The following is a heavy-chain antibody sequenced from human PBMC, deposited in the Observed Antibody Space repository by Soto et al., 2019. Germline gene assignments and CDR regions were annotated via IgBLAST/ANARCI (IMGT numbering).Heavy chain of an antibody. CDR1: NYSISRGYY. CDR2: MYHSGTT. V-gene: IGHV4-38-2*02. J-gene: IGHJ4*02. D-gene: IGHD3-16*01. Sequence: KSSETLSLTCTVSNYSISRGYYWGWIRQSPGEGLEWIVSMYHSGTTYYNPSLKSRVTISIDTSKNQFSLKLTSVTSADTAVYFCARVAFGPIDYWGQGTLVTVSS. CDR3: ARVAFGPIDY.